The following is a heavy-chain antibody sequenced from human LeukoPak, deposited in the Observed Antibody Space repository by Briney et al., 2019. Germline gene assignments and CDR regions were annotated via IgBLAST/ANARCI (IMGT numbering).Heavy chain of an antibody. Sequence: SETLSLTCSVSGDSISSVRYHWTWIRQPPGKGLEWIGYIYYTGSAEYNPSLQSRVTISVDTSKNQFSLKLSSVTAADTAVYYCARGRSMVRGVRFNYYMDVWGKGTTVTISS. J-gene: IGHJ6*03. CDR2: IYYTGSA. D-gene: IGHD3-10*01. CDR1: GDSISSVRYH. V-gene: IGHV4-61*01. CDR3: ARGRSMVRGVRFNYYMDV.